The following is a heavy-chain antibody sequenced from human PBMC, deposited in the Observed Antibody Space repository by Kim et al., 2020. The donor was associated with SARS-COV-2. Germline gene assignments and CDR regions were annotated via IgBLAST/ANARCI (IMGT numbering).Heavy chain of an antibody. Sequence: HVGGQAPGKGLEWMGGFYPEDVEPVYAQKFQGRVTMTEDTSTDTAYMELGSLRSEDTALYYCATVFAIFGMVTRFDYRGQGTLVTVSS. J-gene: IGHJ4*02. CDR3: ATVFAIFGMVTRFDY. V-gene: IGHV1-24*01. D-gene: IGHD3-3*01. CDR2: FYPEDVEP.